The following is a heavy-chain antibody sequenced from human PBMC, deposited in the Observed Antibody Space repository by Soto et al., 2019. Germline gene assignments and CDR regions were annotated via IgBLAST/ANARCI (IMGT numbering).Heavy chain of an antibody. D-gene: IGHD4-17*01. Sequence: PSETLSLTCTVSGGSISSYYWSWIRQPPGKGLEWIGYIYYSGSTNYNPSLKSRVIISVDTSKNQFSLKLSSVTAADTAVYYCAGDLPSTGVDYWGQGTLVTVSS. CDR1: GGSISSYY. V-gene: IGHV4-59*01. J-gene: IGHJ4*02. CDR2: IYYSGST. CDR3: AGDLPSTGVDY.